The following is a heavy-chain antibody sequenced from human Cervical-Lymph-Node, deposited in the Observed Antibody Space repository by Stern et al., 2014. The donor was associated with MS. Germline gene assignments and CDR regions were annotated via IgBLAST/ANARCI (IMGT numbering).Heavy chain of an antibody. J-gene: IGHJ4*02. CDR1: GIVFSTSP. CDR2: ISHNASDT. Sequence: QVPLVESGGGVVQPGRSLRLSCTASGIVFSTSPLHWVRQAPGKGLEWVAFISHNASDTYYAEPVKGRFTISRDNSKNTLYLQMNSLRLEDTATYYCAPGIDYWGQGTLVIVSS. CDR3: APGIDY. V-gene: IGHV3-30*04.